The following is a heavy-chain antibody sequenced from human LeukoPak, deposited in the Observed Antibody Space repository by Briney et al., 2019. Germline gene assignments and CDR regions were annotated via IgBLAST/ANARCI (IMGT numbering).Heavy chain of an antibody. Sequence: PGDSLRLSCAASGFTFTKYWMTWVRQAPGKGLEWVGNIKQDGSDKNYMDSVKGRFTISRDNTKNSVYLQMSSLRAEDTAVYYCARVSYYGSGSSTYYFDYWGQGTLVTVSS. D-gene: IGHD3-10*01. CDR1: GFTFTKYW. CDR2: IKQDGSDK. J-gene: IGHJ4*02. V-gene: IGHV3-7*01. CDR3: ARVSYYGSGSSTYYFDY.